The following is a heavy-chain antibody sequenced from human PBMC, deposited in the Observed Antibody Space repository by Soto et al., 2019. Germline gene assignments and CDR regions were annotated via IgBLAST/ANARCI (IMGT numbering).Heavy chain of an antibody. D-gene: IGHD3-22*01. CDR1: GGSISSYY. CDR2: IYYSGGT. CDR3: ARGQYYDSSGLYYFDY. J-gene: IGHJ4*02. Sequence: PSETLSLTCTVSGGSISSYYWSWIRQPPGKGLEWIGYIYYSGGTNYNPSLKSRVTISVDTSKNQFSLKLSSVTAADTAVYYCARGQYYDSSGLYYFDYWGQGTLVTVSS. V-gene: IGHV4-59*01.